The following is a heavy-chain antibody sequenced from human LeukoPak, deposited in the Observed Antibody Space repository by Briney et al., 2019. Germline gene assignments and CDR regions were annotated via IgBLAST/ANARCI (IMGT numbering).Heavy chain of an antibody. Sequence: GGSLRLSCAASGFTFSRHVMHWVRQTPGKGLEWVAFIPFDGSDNYYRDSVKGRFTISRDDSKNTLFLQMNSLRPEDTAVHYCAKDGGNYEFDYWGQGTLVIVSA. J-gene: IGHJ4*01. V-gene: IGHV3-30*02. CDR1: GFTFSRHV. CDR3: AKDGGNYEFDY. CDR2: IPFDGSDN. D-gene: IGHD4-11*01.